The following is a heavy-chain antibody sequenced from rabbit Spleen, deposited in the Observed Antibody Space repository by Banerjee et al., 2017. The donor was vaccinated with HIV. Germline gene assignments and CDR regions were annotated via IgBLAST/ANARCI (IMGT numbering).Heavy chain of an antibody. CDR1: GFSFSDRDV. Sequence: QEQLVESGGGLVQPEGSLTLTCKASGFSFSDRDVMCWVRQAPGKGLEWIACINAATAKPVYATWAKGRFTISRTSSTTVTLRMTSLTAADRATYFCARDVGGRDYIDGVFNLWGQGTLVTVS. CDR2: INAATAKP. CDR3: ARDVGGRDYIDGVFNL. J-gene: IGHJ4*01. D-gene: IGHD1-1*01. V-gene: IGHV1S45*01.